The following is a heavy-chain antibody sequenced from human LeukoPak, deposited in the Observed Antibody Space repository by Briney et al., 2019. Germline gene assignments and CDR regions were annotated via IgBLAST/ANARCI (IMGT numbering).Heavy chain of an antibody. Sequence: ASVKVSCTASGYTFTSYYMHWVRQAPGQGLEWRGIINPSGGSTSYAQKFQGRVTMTRDTSTSTVYMELSSLRSEDTAVYYCARISQEYSSGWYSWYFDLWGRGTLVTVSS. CDR1: GYTFTSYY. CDR2: INPSGGST. D-gene: IGHD6-19*01. CDR3: ARISQEYSSGWYSWYFDL. V-gene: IGHV1-46*01. J-gene: IGHJ2*01.